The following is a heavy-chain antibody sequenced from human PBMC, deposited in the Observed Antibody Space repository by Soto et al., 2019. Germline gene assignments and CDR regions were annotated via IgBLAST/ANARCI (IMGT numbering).Heavy chain of an antibody. J-gene: IGHJ4*02. V-gene: IGHV3-9*01. D-gene: IGHD6-13*01. CDR3: AKDNRIAAPGTGLDY. CDR1: GFTFDDDA. Sequence: GGSLRLSCAASGFTFDDDAMHWVRQAPGKGLEWVSGISWNSGSIGYADSVKGRFTISRDNAKNSLYLQMNSLRAEDTALYYCAKDNRIAAPGTGLDYWGQGTLVTVSS. CDR2: ISWNSGSI.